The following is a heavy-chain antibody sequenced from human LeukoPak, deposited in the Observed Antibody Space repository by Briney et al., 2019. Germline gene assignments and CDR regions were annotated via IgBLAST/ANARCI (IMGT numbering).Heavy chain of an antibody. V-gene: IGHV3-48*03. D-gene: IGHD5/OR15-5a*01. J-gene: IGHJ4*02. CDR1: GFTFSSYE. CDR2: ISKSGDAI. Sequence: PGGCLRLSCVASGFTFSSYEMDWVRQAPGKGLEWISYISKSGDAIYYADSVKGRFTISRDNAKDSLYLQINSLRAEDTAVYYCARGLPSAPGVGDYWGQGTLVTVSS. CDR3: ARGLPSAPGVGDY.